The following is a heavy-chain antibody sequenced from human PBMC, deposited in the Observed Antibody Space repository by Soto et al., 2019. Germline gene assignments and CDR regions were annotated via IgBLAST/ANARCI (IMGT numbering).Heavy chain of an antibody. CDR2: IIPIFGTA. CDR3: ARKGGTTVTNYYYYHGMDV. Sequence: ASVKVSCKASGGTFSSYAISWVRQAPGQGLEWMGGIIPIFGTANYAQKFQGRVTITADESTSTAYMELSSLRSEDTAAYYCARKGGTTVTNYYYYHGMDVWGQGTTVTVSS. CDR1: GGTFSSYA. V-gene: IGHV1-69*13. D-gene: IGHD4-17*01. J-gene: IGHJ6*02.